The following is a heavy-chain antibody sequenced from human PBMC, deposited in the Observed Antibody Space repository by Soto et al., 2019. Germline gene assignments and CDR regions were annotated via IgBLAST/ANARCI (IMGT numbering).Heavy chain of an antibody. CDR2: IYHSGST. CDR1: GGSISSSNW. J-gene: IGHJ4*02. V-gene: IGHV4-4*02. D-gene: IGHD2-21*02. Sequence: SXTLSLTCAVSGGSISSSNWWSWVRQPQVKGLEWIGEIYHSGSTNYNPSLKSRVTISVDTSKNQFSLNLSSVTAADTAVYYCARHLPYCGGDCYSLDYWGQGTLVTVSS. CDR3: ARHLPYCGGDCYSLDY.